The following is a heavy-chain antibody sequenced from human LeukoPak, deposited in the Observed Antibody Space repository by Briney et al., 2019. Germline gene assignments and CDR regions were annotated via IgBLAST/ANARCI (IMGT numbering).Heavy chain of an antibody. V-gene: IGHV4-59*01. Sequence: PSETLSLTCTVSGGSISSYYWSWIRQPPGKGLEWIGYIYDTGTTNYNPSLKSRVTISVDTSSNQFPLKLSSVTAADTAVYYCARGLRWNDYWGQGTLVTVSS. D-gene: IGHD4-23*01. CDR3: ARGLRWNDY. CDR1: GGSISSYY. CDR2: IYDTGTT. J-gene: IGHJ4*02.